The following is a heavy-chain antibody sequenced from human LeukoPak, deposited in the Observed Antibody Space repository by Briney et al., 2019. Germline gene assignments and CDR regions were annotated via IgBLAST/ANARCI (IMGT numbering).Heavy chain of an antibody. V-gene: IGHV3-53*04. CDR2: IYSGGST. Sequence: GGSLRLSCAASGFTFSSYWMSWVRQAPGKGLEWVSVIYSGGSTYYADSVKGRFTISRHNSKNTLYLQMNSLRAEDTAVYYCAREGGVTLLDYWGQGTLVTVSS. J-gene: IGHJ4*02. D-gene: IGHD2-21*02. CDR1: GFTFSSYW. CDR3: AREGGVTLLDY.